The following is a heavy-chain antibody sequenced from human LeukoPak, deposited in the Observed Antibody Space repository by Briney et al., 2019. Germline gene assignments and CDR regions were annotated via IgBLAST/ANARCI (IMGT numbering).Heavy chain of an antibody. Sequence: GGSLRLSCSASGFTFSYFAMHWVRQAPGKGLEYVSVISSNGGSTYYADSVKGRFTISRDNAKNSLYLQMNSLRAEDTAVYYCAREGTFDYWGQGTLVTVSS. V-gene: IGHV3-64*04. CDR1: GFTFSYFA. CDR3: AREGTFDY. D-gene: IGHD3-10*01. CDR2: ISSNGGST. J-gene: IGHJ4*02.